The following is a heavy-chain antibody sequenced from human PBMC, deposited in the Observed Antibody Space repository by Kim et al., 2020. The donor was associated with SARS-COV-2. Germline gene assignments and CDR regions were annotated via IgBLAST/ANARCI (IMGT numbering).Heavy chain of an antibody. D-gene: IGHD3-22*01. CDR3: AKTDSSCYYYASLVDY. Sequence: VKGRVTISRDNSKNTLYLQMNSLRAEDTAVYYCAKTDSSCYYYASLVDYWGQGTLVTVSS. J-gene: IGHJ4*02. V-gene: IGHV3-23*01.